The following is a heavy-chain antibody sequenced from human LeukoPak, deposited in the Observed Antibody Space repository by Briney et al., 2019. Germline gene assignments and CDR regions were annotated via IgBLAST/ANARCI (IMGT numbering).Heavy chain of an antibody. Sequence: GGSLRLSCAASGFTFSSYAMSWVRQAPGKGLEWVSTVTDVGVYHTKSVRGRFTISRDTSTNTLYLQMNSLRVDDTAVYYCAKGLRSTYYYYYFDYWGQGTLVTVSS. J-gene: IGHJ4*02. D-gene: IGHD3-10*01. V-gene: IGHV3-23*01. CDR3: AKGLRSTYYYYYFDY. CDR2: VTDVGV. CDR1: GFTFSSYA.